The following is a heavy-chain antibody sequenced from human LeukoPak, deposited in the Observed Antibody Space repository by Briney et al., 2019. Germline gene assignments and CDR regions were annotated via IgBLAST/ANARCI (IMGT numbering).Heavy chain of an antibody. J-gene: IGHJ3*02. V-gene: IGHV3-7*01. Sequence: GGSLRLSCAASGFTFSSYWMSWVRQAPGKGLEWVANIKQDGSEKYYVDSVKGRFTISRDNAKNSLYLQMNSLRAEDTAVYYCARDWGDIVVVPAADAFDIWGQGTMVNVSS. D-gene: IGHD2-2*01. CDR3: ARDWGDIVVVPAADAFDI. CDR2: IKQDGSEK. CDR1: GFTFSSYW.